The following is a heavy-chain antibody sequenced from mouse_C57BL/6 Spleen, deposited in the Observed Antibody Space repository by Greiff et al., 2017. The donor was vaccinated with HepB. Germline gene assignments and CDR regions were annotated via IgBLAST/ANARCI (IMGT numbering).Heavy chain of an antibody. D-gene: IGHD2-4*01. Sequence: VQLQQSGPGLVQPSQSLSITCTVSGFSLTSYGVHWVRQSPGKGLEWLGVIWRGGSTDYNAAFMSRLSITKDNSKSQVFFKMNSLQADDTAIYYCATPYYDYDGAMDYWGQGTSVTVSS. CDR2: IWRGGST. V-gene: IGHV2-5*01. CDR1: GFSLTSYG. J-gene: IGHJ4*01. CDR3: ATPYYDYDGAMDY.